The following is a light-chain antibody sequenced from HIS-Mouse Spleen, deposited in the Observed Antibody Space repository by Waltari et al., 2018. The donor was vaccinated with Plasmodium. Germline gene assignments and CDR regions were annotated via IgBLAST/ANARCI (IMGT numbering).Light chain of an antibody. CDR2: GAS. V-gene: IGKV3-20*01. CDR3: QQYGSSPYT. J-gene: IGKJ2*01. CDR1: QSVSSSY. Sequence: EIVLTQSPGTLSLSPGERATLSCRASQSVSSSYLAWYQQKPCQAPRLLIYGASSRATGIPYRFSGSGSGTDFTLTISRLEPEDFAVYYCQQYGSSPYTFGQGTKLEIK.